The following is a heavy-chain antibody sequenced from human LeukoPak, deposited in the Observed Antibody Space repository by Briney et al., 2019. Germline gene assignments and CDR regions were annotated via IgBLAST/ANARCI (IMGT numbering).Heavy chain of an antibody. Sequence: ASVKVSCKASGYTFTSYGISWVRQAPGQGLEWMGWISAYNGNTNYAQKLQGRVTMTTDTSTSTAYMELRSLRSDDTAVYYCARDMAVPGKGLHWFDPWGQGTLVTVSS. CDR2: ISAYNGNT. J-gene: IGHJ5*02. CDR3: ARDMAVPGKGLHWFDP. CDR1: GYTFTSYG. D-gene: IGHD6-19*01. V-gene: IGHV1-18*01.